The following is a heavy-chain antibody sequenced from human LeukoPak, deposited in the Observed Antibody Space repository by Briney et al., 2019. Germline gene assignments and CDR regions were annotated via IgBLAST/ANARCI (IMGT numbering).Heavy chain of an antibody. D-gene: IGHD4-11*01. J-gene: IGHJ4*02. CDR1: GFTFSSYA. CDR2: ISYDGSNK. CDR3: AKSLTPYSNYVSAIDY. Sequence: RTGRSLRLSCAASGFTFSSYAMHWVRQAPGKGLEWVAVISYDGSNKYYADSVKGRFTISRDNSKNTLYLQMNSLRAEDTAVYYCAKSLTPYSNYVSAIDYWGQGTLVTVSS. V-gene: IGHV3-30-3*02.